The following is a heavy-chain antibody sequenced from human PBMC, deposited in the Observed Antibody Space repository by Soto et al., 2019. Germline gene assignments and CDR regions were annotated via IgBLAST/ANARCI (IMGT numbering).Heavy chain of an antibody. V-gene: IGHV4-30-2*01. Sequence: QVQLQQSGSGLVKPSQTLSLTCAVSGDSIRSGAYSWTWIRQPPGKGLEWIGSIDHSGSTYYNPSLKTRVNILVDRSKNQFSLSLISLTAADTAVYYCARAVPAAPPPHYYYYIMDVWGQGTTVTVSS. CDR1: GDSIRSGAYS. D-gene: IGHD2-2*01. J-gene: IGHJ6*02. CDR2: IDHSGST. CDR3: ARAVPAAPPPHYYYYIMDV.